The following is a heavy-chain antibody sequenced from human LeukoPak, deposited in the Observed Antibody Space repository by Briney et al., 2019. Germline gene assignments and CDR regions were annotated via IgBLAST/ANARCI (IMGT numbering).Heavy chain of an antibody. J-gene: IGHJ4*02. D-gene: IGHD5-24*01. CDR1: GGSISSYY. CDR2: IHYSGSV. V-gene: IGHV4-34*01. Sequence: PSETLSLTCTVSGGSISSYYWSWIRQPPGKGLEWIGEIHYSGSVTYNPSLKSRVTITADTSNNQFSLKVNSVTAADTAVYYCARGTDAYKCGNSWGQGTLVTVSS. CDR3: ARGTDAYKCGNS.